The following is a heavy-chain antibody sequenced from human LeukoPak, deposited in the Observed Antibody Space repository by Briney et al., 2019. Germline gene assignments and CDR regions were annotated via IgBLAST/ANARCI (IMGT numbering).Heavy chain of an antibody. V-gene: IGHV3-33*01. CDR2: IWYDGSNK. CDR1: GFTFSSYG. J-gene: IGHJ4*02. Sequence: PGRSLRLSCAASGFTFSSYGMHWVRQAPGKGLEWVAVIWYDGSNKYYADSVKGRFTISRDSSKNTLYLQMNSLRAEDTAVYYCARGDAIPLDYWGQGTLVTVSS. CDR3: ARGDAIPLDY.